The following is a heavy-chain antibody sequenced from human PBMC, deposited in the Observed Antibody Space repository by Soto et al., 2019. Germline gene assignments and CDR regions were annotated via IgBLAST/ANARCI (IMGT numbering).Heavy chain of an antibody. D-gene: IGHD2-21*02. V-gene: IGHV4-39*01. CDR1: GGSISSSSYF. Sequence: QLQLQESGPGLVKPSETLSLTCSVSGGSISSSSYFWGWIRQPPGKGLEWIGGIYYSGSTYYNPSLKGPVTVSVDTSKNQFSLKLSSVTAADTAVYYCARHPSDFWFDTWGQGTLLTVSS. CDR2: IYYSGST. CDR3: ARHPSDFWFDT. J-gene: IGHJ5*02.